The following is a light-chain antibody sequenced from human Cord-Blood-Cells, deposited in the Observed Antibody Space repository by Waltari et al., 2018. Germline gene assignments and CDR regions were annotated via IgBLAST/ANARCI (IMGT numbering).Light chain of an antibody. CDR1: SSDVGGYNY. CDR2: DVS. V-gene: IGLV2-14*04. Sequence: GSAGQSITISCTGTSSDVGGYNYVSWYQQHPGKAPKLMIYDVSNRPSGVSNRFSGSKSGNTASLTISGLQAEDEADYYCSSYTSSSTVVFGGGTKLTVL. CDR3: SSYTSSSTVV. J-gene: IGLJ2*01.